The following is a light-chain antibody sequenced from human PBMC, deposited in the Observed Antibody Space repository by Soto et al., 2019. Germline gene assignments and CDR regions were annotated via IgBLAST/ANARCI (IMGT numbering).Light chain of an antibody. V-gene: IGKV3-15*01. CDR3: HQYNSWPQT. CDR1: QSVSGN. J-gene: IGKJ1*01. CDR2: GAS. Sequence: EIVMTQSPATLSVSPGERATLSCRASQSVSGNLAWYQQKPGQAPRLLIYGASTRATGIPARFSGSGSGTEFTLTISGLQSEDFGVYYCHQYNSWPQTFGQGTKVEF.